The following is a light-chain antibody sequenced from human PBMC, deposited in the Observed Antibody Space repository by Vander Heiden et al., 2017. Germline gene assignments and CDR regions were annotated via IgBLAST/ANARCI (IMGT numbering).Light chain of an antibody. CDR3: QQDNNWLKT. Sequence: EIVMPQSPATLSVSPGERATLSCRASQSVSSNLAWYQQKPGQAPRLLIYGASTRATGIPARFSGSGSGTEFTLTISSLQSEDFAVYYCQQDNNWLKTFGQGTKVEIK. CDR1: QSVSSN. CDR2: GAS. J-gene: IGKJ1*01. V-gene: IGKV3-15*01.